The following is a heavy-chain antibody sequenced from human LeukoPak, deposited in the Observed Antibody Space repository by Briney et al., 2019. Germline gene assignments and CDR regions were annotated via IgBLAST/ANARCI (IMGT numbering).Heavy chain of an antibody. CDR1: GFTFDDYG. CDR3: AREVYYDSSGYSPFDY. CDR2: INWNGGST. D-gene: IGHD3-22*01. Sequence: GGSLRLSCAASGFTFDDYGMSWVRQAPGKWLEWVSGINWNGGSTGYADSVKGRFTISRDNAKNSLYLQMNSLRAEDTALYYCAREVYYDSSGYSPFDYWGQGTLVTVSS. V-gene: IGHV3-20*04. J-gene: IGHJ4*02.